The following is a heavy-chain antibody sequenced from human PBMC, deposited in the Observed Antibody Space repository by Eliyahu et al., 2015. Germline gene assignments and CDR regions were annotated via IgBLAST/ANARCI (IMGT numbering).Heavy chain of an antibody. CDR2: IXGSGGST. V-gene: IGHV3-23*01. CDR1: GFTFSSXA. CDR3: AKGIAAAGTSIDY. D-gene: IGHD6-13*01. J-gene: IGHJ4*02. Sequence: EVQLLESGGGLVQPGGSLXLSCAAXGFTFSSXAMXWVRQAPGKGXEWVPXIXGSGGSTYYADSVKGRFTISRDNSKNTLYLQMNSLRAEDTAVYYCAKGIAAAGTSIDYWGQGTLVTVSS.